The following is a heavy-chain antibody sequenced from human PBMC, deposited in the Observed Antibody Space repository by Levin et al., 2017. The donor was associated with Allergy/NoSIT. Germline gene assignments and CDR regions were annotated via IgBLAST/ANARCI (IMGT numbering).Heavy chain of an antibody. D-gene: IGHD5-18*01. CDR3: ASLYSYGFDY. CDR1: GFTFSSYW. V-gene: IGHV3-7*01. J-gene: IGHJ4*02. CDR2: IKQDGSEK. Sequence: SGGSLRLSCAASGFTFSSYWMSWVRQAPGKGLEWVAKIKQDGSEKYYEDSVKGRFTISRDNAKNSLYLQMNSLRAEDTAVYYCASLYSYGFDYWGQGSLVTVSS.